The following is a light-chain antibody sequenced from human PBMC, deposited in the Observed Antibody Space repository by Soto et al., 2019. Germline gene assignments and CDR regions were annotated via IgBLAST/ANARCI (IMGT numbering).Light chain of an antibody. CDR2: EVN. V-gene: IGLV2-8*01. Sequence: HSALTQPPSASGSHGQSVTISCTGTSSDVGGYNYVSWYQQHPGQVPKLMVYEVNKRPSGVPDRFSGSKSGNKASLTVSGLQAEDEDDYYCTSYAGGNNVFGTGTKVTVL. CDR3: TSYAGGNNV. CDR1: SSDVGGYNY. J-gene: IGLJ1*01.